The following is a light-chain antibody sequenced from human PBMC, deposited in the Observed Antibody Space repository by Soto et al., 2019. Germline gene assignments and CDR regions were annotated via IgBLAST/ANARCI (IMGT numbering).Light chain of an antibody. V-gene: IGLV2-14*03. CDR2: DVS. CDR3: NSYTSSSTPYV. Sequence: QSALTQPASVSGSPGQSITISCTGTRSDVGGYNYVSWYQHHPGKAPKLMIYDVSNRPSGVSNRFSGSKSGNTASLTISGLQPEDEADYYCNSYTSSSTPYVLGTGTKVTVL. CDR1: RSDVGGYNY. J-gene: IGLJ1*01.